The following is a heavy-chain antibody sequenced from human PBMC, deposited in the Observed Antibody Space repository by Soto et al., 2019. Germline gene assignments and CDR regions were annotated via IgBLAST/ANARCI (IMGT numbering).Heavy chain of an antibody. CDR1: GGSISSSSYY. V-gene: IGHV4-39*01. Sequence: PSETLSLTCTVSGGSISSSSYYWGWIRQPPGKGLEWIGSIYYSGSTYYKPSLRSRVTISVDTSKNQFSLKLSSVTAADMAVYYCARQSGYYYVSGIYLSSIVATIYYYYYYMDVWGKGTTVTVSS. J-gene: IGHJ6*03. CDR2: IYYSGST. D-gene: IGHD3-10*01. CDR3: ARQSGYYYVSGIYLSSIVATIYYYYYYMDV.